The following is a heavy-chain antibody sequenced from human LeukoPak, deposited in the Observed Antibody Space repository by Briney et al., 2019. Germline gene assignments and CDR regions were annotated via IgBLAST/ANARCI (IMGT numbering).Heavy chain of an antibody. Sequence: GESLKISCKGSGYSFTCYWIGWVRQMPGKGLEWMGIIYPGDSDTRYSPSFQGQVTISADKSISTAYLQWSSLKASDTAMYYCASTRGYDYVWGGYRYTHNFYFDYWGQGTLVTVSS. V-gene: IGHV5-51*01. D-gene: IGHD3-16*02. CDR1: GYSFTCYW. J-gene: IGHJ4*02. CDR3: ASTRGYDYVWGGYRYTHNFYFDY. CDR2: IYPGDSDT.